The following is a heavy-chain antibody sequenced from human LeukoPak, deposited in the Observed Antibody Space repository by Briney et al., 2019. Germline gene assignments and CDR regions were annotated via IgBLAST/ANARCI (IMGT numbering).Heavy chain of an antibody. Sequence: PSETLSLTCTVSGGSISTSNYYWGWVRQPPGKALEWIGNIFYSGSTYYSPSLRSRVTISLDTSRNQFSLKLSSVTAADTAVYYCARSLYSSSWYDYWGQGTLVTVSS. D-gene: IGHD6-13*01. J-gene: IGHJ4*02. V-gene: IGHV4-39*07. CDR1: GGSISTSNYY. CDR3: ARSLYSSSWYDY. CDR2: IFYSGST.